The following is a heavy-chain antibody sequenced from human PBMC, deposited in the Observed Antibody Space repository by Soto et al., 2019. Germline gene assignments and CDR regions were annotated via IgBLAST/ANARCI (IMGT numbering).Heavy chain of an antibody. D-gene: IGHD5-12*01. V-gene: IGHV1-69*08. Sequence: QVQLVQSGAEVKKPGSSVKVSCKASGGTFSTSSITWVRQPPGQGLEWMGRIIPILDTVDYAQKFQGRVTTNADKATTTAYLELSSLRSDDTAVYYCMRDSPIGSAYSGYDAIDYWGQGTLVTVSS. CDR2: IIPILDTV. CDR1: GGTFSTSS. J-gene: IGHJ4*02. CDR3: MRDSPIGSAYSGYDAIDY.